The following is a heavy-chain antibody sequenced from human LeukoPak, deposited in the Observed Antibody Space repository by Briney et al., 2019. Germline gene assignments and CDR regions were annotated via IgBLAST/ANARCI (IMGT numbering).Heavy chain of an antibody. CDR2: ISSSGSTI. J-gene: IGHJ4*02. CDR1: GFTFSSYS. V-gene: IGHV3-48*01. CDR3: ARPIVGATRGFDY. Sequence: GGSLRLSCAASGFTFSSYSMNWVRQAPGKGLEWISYISSSGSTIYYADSMKGRFTISRDNAKNSLYLQMSSLRAEDTAVYYCARPIVGATRGFDYWGQGTLVTVSS. D-gene: IGHD1-26*01.